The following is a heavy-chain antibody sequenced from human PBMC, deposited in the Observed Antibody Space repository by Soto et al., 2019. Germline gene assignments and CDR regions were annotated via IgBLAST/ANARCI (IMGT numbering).Heavy chain of an antibody. V-gene: IGHV1-69*02. CDR2: IIPILGIA. CDR1: GGTFSSYT. D-gene: IGHD2-2*01. CDR3: ARGLVPAAMADGNWFDP. J-gene: IGHJ5*02. Sequence: QVQLVQSGAEVKKPGSSVKVSCKASGGTFSSYTISWVRQAPGQGLEWMGRIIPILGIANYAQKFQGRVTITADKSTSTAYMELSSLRSEDTAVYYCARGLVPAAMADGNWFDPWGQGTLVTVSS.